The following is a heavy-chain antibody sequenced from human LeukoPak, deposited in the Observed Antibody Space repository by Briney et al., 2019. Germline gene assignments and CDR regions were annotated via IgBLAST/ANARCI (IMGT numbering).Heavy chain of an antibody. Sequence: GRSLRLSCAASGFTFDDYAMHWVRQAPGKGLEWVSGISWNGDSIGYADSVKGRFTISRDNAKTSLYLQMNSLRAEDTALYYCAKVRVGATQGRAFDIWGQGTMVTVSS. CDR2: ISWNGDSI. CDR1: GFTFDDYA. D-gene: IGHD1-26*01. V-gene: IGHV3-9*01. CDR3: AKVRVGATQGRAFDI. J-gene: IGHJ3*02.